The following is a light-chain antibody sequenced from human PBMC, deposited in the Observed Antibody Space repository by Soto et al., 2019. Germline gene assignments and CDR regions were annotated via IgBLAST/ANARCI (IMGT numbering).Light chain of an antibody. CDR3: TSYTLTSTLHV. CDR1: SSDIGYYNY. Sequence: QSALPQPASVSGSPGQSITISCTGTSSDIGYYNYVSWYQQHPGKAPKLIIYEVSNRPSGVSNRFSGSKSGNTASLTISGLQAEDEADYYCTSYTLTSTLHVFGTGTKVTVL. CDR2: EVS. J-gene: IGLJ1*01. V-gene: IGLV2-14*01.